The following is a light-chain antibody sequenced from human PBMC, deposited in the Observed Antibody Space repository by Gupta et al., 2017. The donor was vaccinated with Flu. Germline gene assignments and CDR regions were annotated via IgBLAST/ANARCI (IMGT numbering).Light chain of an antibody. CDR2: EVS. Sequence: SALPQPASVPWSPFPSITISCPGTSSDVGGYHYVSWYRHHPAKAPKLMIYEVSNQPSGVTNRFSGSKSGNTAALTIAGLQAEEEADYYCSSDTSSSTRYVFGTGTKVTVL. CDR3: SSDTSSSTRYV. CDR1: SSDVGGYHY. V-gene: IGLV2-14*01. J-gene: IGLJ1*01.